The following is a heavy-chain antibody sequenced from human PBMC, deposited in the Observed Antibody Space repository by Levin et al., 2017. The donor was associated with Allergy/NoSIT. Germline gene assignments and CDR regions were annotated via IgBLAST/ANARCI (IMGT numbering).Heavy chain of an antibody. CDR1: GYTFTSYD. CDR2: MNPNSGNT. J-gene: IGHJ5*02. CDR3: ARGRSIATGQNWFDP. D-gene: IGHD6-6*01. Sequence: VASVKVSCKASGYTFTSYDINWVRQATGQGLEWMGWMNPNSGNTGYAQKFQGRVTMTRDTSVNTAYMDLSSLTSEDTAVYYCARGRSIATGQNWFDPWGQGTLVTVSS. V-gene: IGHV1-8*01.